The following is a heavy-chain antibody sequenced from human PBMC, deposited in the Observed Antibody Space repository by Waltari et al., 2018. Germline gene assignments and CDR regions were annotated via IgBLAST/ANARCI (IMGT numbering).Heavy chain of an antibody. Sequence: QLQLQESGPGLVKPSETLSLTCTVSGGSISSSSYYWGWIRQPPGKGLEWIGSMYYSVNTYYNPSLKSRVTISVDTPKNQFSLNLSSVTAADTAVYYCARRGDRYCSSTSCYYYMDVWGKGTTVTVSS. CDR1: GGSISSSSYY. CDR3: ARRGDRYCSSTSCYYYMDV. J-gene: IGHJ6*03. V-gene: IGHV4-39*01. CDR2: MYYSVNT. D-gene: IGHD2-2*01.